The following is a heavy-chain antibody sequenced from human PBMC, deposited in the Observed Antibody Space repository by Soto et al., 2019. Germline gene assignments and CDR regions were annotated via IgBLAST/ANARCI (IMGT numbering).Heavy chain of an antibody. CDR2: INAANGYT. Sequence: QVQLVQSGAEVKKPGASVKVSCKASGYSFTSFPIHWVRQAPGQGLECMGWINAANGYTRYSKKFQGRVTITRDTSPTTAYMDLSSLTSEDPALYYCARGGGLDDWGQGTLITVSS. D-gene: IGHD3-10*01. V-gene: IGHV1-3*01. CDR1: GYSFTSFP. J-gene: IGHJ4*02. CDR3: ARGGGLDD.